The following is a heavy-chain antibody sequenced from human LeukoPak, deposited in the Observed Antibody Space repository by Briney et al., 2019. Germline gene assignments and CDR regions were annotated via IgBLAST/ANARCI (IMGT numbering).Heavy chain of an antibody. CDR3: ARGSGYFDP. V-gene: IGHV3-11*05. Sequence: GGSLRLSCTASGFSFSDYYMSWVRQAPGRGLEWISYISSSSNHIKYADSVTGRFTTSRDNAERSVHLQMNRLRAEDTAVYYCARGSGYFDPWGRGSLVTV. CDR2: ISSSSNHI. J-gene: IGHJ2*01. CDR1: GFSFSDYY.